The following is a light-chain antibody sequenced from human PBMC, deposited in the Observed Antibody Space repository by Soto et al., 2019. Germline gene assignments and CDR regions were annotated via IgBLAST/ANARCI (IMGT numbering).Light chain of an antibody. Sequence: IQMTQSPSSLSASVGDRVTITCRASQGIRTELSWYQQKPGKAPNLLIYSASTVQTGVPSRFSGSGSGTDFTLTISSLQPEDFATYYCQQSYSTSWTFGQGTKVDIK. V-gene: IGKV1-39*01. CDR2: SAS. CDR3: QQSYSTSWT. J-gene: IGKJ1*01. CDR1: QGIRTE.